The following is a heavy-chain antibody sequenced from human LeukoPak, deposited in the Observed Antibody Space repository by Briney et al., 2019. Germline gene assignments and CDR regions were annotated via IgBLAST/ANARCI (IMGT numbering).Heavy chain of an antibody. D-gene: IGHD3-10*01. Sequence: SETLSLTCAVSGYSISSGYYWGWIRQPPGKGLEWIGSIYHSGSTYYNPPLKSRVTISVDTSKNQFSLKLSSVTAADTAVYYCAAGLWFGDRAFDYWGQGTLVTVSS. J-gene: IGHJ4*02. CDR3: AAGLWFGDRAFDY. V-gene: IGHV4-38-2*01. CDR2: IYHSGST. CDR1: GYSISSGYY.